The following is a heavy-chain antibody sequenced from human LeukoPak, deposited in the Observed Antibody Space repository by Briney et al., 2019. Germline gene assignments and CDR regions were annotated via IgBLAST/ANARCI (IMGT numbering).Heavy chain of an antibody. Sequence: GGSLRLSCAGSGFTFSNYAMTWVRQAPGKGLEGVSSVSGSGRNTFYPDSVEGRFTISRDNSKNMLYLQMNSLRAEDTAVYYCAKWRYSNSGIDDYWGQGTLVTVSS. D-gene: IGHD6-6*01. CDR1: GFTFSNYA. J-gene: IGHJ4*02. CDR3: AKWRYSNSGIDDY. V-gene: IGHV3-23*01. CDR2: VSGSGRNT.